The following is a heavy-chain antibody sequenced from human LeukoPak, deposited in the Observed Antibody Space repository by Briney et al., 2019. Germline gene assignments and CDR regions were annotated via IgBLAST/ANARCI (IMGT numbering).Heavy chain of an antibody. CDR2: INPNSGGT. Sequence: ASVKVSCKASGYTFTGYYMHWVRQAPGQGLEWMGWINPNSGGTNYAQKFQGRVTMTRDTSISTAYMEPSRLRSDDTAVYYCARDLEQWLAPWDYWGREPWSPSPQ. CDR3: ARDLEQWLAPWDY. CDR1: GYTFTGYY. J-gene: IGHJ4*02. V-gene: IGHV1-2*02. D-gene: IGHD6-19*01.